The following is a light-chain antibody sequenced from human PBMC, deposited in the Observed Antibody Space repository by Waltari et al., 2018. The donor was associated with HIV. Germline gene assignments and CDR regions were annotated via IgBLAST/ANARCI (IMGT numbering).Light chain of an antibody. CDR1: KLGDKY. Sequence: SYELTQPPSLSVSPGQTASITCSGDKLGDKYACWYQQKPGQSPVLVIYQDSKRPSGIPERFSGSNFVNTATLTISGTQAMDEADYYCQAWDRSLWVFGGGTKLTVL. CDR2: QDS. V-gene: IGLV3-1*01. J-gene: IGLJ3*02. CDR3: QAWDRSLWV.